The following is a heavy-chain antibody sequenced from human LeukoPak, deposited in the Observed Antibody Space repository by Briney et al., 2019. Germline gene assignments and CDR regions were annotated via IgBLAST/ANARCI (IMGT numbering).Heavy chain of an antibody. D-gene: IGHD2-15*01. CDR3: VREAGYCAPVCVKTNWFDP. J-gene: IGHJ5*02. V-gene: IGHV3-23*01. Sequence: GASLRLSCAASGFPFSSHATSWVRQPPGKGLEWVAAISNGKTYYADSVRGRFAISRDDSTNTVYLHMNSLRDEDTALYHCVREAGYCAPVCVKTNWFDPWGQGTLVTVSS. CDR1: GFPFSSHA. CDR2: ISNGKT.